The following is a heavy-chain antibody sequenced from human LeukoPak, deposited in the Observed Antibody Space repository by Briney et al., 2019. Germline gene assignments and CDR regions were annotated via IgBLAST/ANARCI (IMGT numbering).Heavy chain of an antibody. CDR1: GFTFSSYS. CDR3: ASSSSSWYGERDAFDI. Sequence: GGSLRLSCAASGFTFSSYSMNWVRQAPGKGLEWVSYISSSSSTIYYADSVKGRFTISRDNAKNSLYLQMNSLRAEDTAVYYCASSSSSWYGERDAFDIWGQGTMVTVSS. D-gene: IGHD6-13*01. J-gene: IGHJ3*02. V-gene: IGHV3-48*04. CDR2: ISSSSSTI.